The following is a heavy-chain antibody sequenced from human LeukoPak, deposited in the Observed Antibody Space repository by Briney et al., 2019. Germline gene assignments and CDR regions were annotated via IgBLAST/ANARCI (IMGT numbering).Heavy chain of an antibody. CDR3: VSLGTYYSVGY. CDR1: GFTFSKYA. V-gene: IGHV3-48*01. Sequence: PGGSLRLSCAASGFTFSKYAMNWVRQAPGKGLEWVSYISSSSATIYYADSVKGRFTISRDKAKKSLYLQMNSLRAEDTAVYYCVSLGTYYSVGYWGQGTLVTVSS. CDR2: ISSSSATI. D-gene: IGHD3-10*01. J-gene: IGHJ4*02.